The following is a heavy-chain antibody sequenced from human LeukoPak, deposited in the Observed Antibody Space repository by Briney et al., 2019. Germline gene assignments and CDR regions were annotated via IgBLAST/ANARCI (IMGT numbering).Heavy chain of an antibody. CDR1: GGPISSGSYY. CDR2: IYTSGST. D-gene: IGHD6-19*01. CDR3: ARDLGDSSGWYGGQHGFDY. V-gene: IGHV4-61*02. Sequence: SETLSLTCTVSGGPISSGSYYWSWIRQPAGKGLEWIGRIYTSGSTNYNPSLKSRVTISVDTSKNQFSLKLSSVTAADTAVYYCARDLGDSSGWYGGQHGFDYWGQGTLVTVSS. J-gene: IGHJ4*02.